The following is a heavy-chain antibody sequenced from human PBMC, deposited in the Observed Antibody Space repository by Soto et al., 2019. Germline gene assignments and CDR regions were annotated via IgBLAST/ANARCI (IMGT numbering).Heavy chain of an antibody. J-gene: IGHJ4*02. Sequence: PGGSLRLSCAASGFTFSSYAMHWVRQAPGKGLEWVAVISYDGSNKYYADSVKGRFTISRDNSKNTLYLQMNSLRAEDTAVYYCARDLCGGDCYDFDYWGQGTLVTVSS. CDR1: GFTFSSYA. CDR3: ARDLCGGDCYDFDY. D-gene: IGHD2-21*02. CDR2: ISYDGSNK. V-gene: IGHV3-30-3*01.